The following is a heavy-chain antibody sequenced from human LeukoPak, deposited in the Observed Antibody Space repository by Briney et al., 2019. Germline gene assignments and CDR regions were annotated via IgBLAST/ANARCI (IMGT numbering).Heavy chain of an antibody. CDR1: GFTFSSYG. V-gene: IGHV3-33*06. Sequence: GGSLRLSCAASGFTFSSYGMHWVRQAPGKGLEWVAVIWYDGSNKYYADSVKGRFTISRDNSKNTLYQQMNSLRAEDTAVYYCAKDRGTTVTPYFDYWGQGTLVTVSS. J-gene: IGHJ4*02. CDR3: AKDRGTTVTPYFDY. D-gene: IGHD4-17*01. CDR2: IWYDGSNK.